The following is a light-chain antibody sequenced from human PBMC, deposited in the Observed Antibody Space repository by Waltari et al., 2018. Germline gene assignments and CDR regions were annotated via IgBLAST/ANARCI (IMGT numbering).Light chain of an antibody. CDR3: SSYTSSSTRV. Sequence: QSALTQPASVSGSPGQSITISCTGTSSDVGGYNYVSWYQQHPGKAPKLMIYEVSNRPSGVSNRFSGSKSGNTASLTLSWLQAEDEADYYCSSYTSSSTRVFGGGTKLTVL. CDR2: EVS. J-gene: IGLJ2*01. CDR1: SSDVGGYNY. V-gene: IGLV2-14*01.